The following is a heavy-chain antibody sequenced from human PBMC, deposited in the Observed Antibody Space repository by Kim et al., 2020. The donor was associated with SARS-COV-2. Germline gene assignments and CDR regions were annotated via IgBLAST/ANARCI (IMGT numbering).Heavy chain of an antibody. V-gene: IGHV1-3*01. J-gene: IGHJ5*02. D-gene: IGHD2-2*01. Sequence: ASVKVSCKASGYTFSNYVMHWVRQAPGQGLEWMGWIKLGNGDTKYSRKFQGRVTMTWDTSASTAYMELSSLRSEDTALYYCARADEYHLNLFDPWGQGTL. CDR2: IKLGNGDT. CDR3: ARADEYHLNLFDP. CDR1: GYTFSNYV.